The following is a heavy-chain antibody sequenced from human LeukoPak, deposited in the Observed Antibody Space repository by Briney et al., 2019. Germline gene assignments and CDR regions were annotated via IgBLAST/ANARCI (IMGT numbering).Heavy chain of an antibody. V-gene: IGHV3-23*01. CDR3: ARDLEIAVAGADY. CDR2: ISGGVLT. J-gene: IGHJ4*02. D-gene: IGHD6-19*01. CDR1: GFTFSSYA. Sequence: GGSLRLSCVASGFTFSSYAMSWVRQAPGKGLEWVSAISGGVLTYFADSVKGRFTISRDNAKNSLHLQMNSLRAEDTAVYYCARDLEIAVAGADYWGQGTLVTVSP.